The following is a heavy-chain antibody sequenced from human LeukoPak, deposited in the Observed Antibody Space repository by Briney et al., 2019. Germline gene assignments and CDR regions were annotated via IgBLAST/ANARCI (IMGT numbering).Heavy chain of an antibody. J-gene: IGHJ4*02. V-gene: IGHV3-23*01. CDR2: IAVTGGT. Sequence: GGSLRLSCTASGFTLSNYAMSWVRQGPGKGREWVSAIAVTGGTYHADSVRGRLTISRDSSKNTLYLQMSSLRAEDAGVYYCAKAPVTTCSGTFCYPFDYWGQGTLVTVSS. CDR1: GFTLSNYA. D-gene: IGHD2-15*01. CDR3: AKAPVTTCSGTFCYPFDY.